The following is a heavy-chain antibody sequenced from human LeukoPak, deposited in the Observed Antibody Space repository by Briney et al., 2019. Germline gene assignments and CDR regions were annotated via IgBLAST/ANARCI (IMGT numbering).Heavy chain of an antibody. CDR2: ISAYNGNT. J-gene: IGHJ5*02. V-gene: IGHV1-18*01. CDR1: GYTFTSYG. CDR3: AREAITIFGVVRTQTTYGPHRFDP. Sequence: ASVTVSCKASGYTFTSYGISWVRQAPGQGLEWMGWISAYNGNTNYAQKLQGRVTMTTDTSTSTVYMELSSLRSEDTAVYYCAREAITIFGVVRTQTTYGPHRFDPWGQGTLVTVSS. D-gene: IGHD3-3*01.